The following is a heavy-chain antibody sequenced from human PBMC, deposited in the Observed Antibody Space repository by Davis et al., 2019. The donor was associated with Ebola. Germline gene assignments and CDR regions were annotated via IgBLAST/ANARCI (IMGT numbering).Heavy chain of an antibody. D-gene: IGHD5-18*01. Sequence: PSETLSLTCTVSGGSISSYYWSWIRQPPGKGLEWIGYIYYSGSTNYNPSLKSRVTISVDTSKNQFSLKLSSVTAADTAVYYCARVRYSYGYHYYYGMDVWGKGTTVTVSS. CDR3: ARVRYSYGYHYYYGMDV. V-gene: IGHV4-59*01. CDR2: IYYSGST. CDR1: GGSISSYY. J-gene: IGHJ6*04.